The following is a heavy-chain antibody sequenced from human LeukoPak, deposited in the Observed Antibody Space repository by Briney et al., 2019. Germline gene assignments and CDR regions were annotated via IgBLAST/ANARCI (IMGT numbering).Heavy chain of an antibody. CDR2: ISYDGSNK. CDR3: ARDSYSSSSAIDY. CDR1: GFTFSSYG. D-gene: IGHD6-6*01. J-gene: IGHJ4*02. Sequence: GGSLRLSCAASGFTFSSYGMHWVRQAPGKGLEWVAVISYDGSNKYYADSVKGRFTISRDNSKNTLYLQMNSLRAEDTAVYYCARDSYSSSSAIDYWGQGTLVTVSS. V-gene: IGHV3-30*03.